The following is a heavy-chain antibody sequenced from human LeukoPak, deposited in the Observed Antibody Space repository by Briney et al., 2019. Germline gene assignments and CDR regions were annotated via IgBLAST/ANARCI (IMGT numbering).Heavy chain of an antibody. J-gene: IGHJ4*02. D-gene: IGHD6-19*01. CDR3: AREGKLTGYFGGLGFNC. V-gene: IGHV4-59*01. Sequence: PSETLSLTCTVSGGSISSYYWSWIRQAPGKGLEWIANIDYSGNTIYNPALKSRVTMSVDTSKNQFSLNLTSVTAADTAVYYCAREGKLTGYFGGLGFNCWGQGILVTVSS. CDR2: IDYSGNT. CDR1: GGSISSYY.